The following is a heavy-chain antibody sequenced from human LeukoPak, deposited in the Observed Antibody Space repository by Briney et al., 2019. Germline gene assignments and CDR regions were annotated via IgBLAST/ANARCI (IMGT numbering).Heavy chain of an antibody. CDR3: AISYYDTSGPFDY. CDR1: GFTVSSDS. J-gene: IGHJ4*02. CDR2: ISRSRTYI. V-gene: IGHV3-21*01. Sequence: GGSLRLSCTVSGFTVSSDSMNWVRQAPGKGLEWVSSISRSRTYIYYADSVKGRFTISRDNAKNSLYLQMNSLRAEDTAVYYCAISYYDTSGPFDYWGQGTLVTVSS. D-gene: IGHD3-22*01.